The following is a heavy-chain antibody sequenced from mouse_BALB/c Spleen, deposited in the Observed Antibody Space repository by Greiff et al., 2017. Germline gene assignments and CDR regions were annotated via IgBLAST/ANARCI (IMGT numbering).Heavy chain of an antibody. CDR1: EFTFRSYA. Sequence: EVMLVESGGGVVKPGGSLQLSCATSEFTFRSYAMSWVRQTPESRLEWVASISSGGSTYYPDGVKGRFTISRDNARNILYLQMSSLRSEDTAMYYCARGRDGAMDYWGQGTSGIVS. V-gene: IGHV5-6-5*01. CDR2: ISSGGST. J-gene: IGHJ4*01. CDR3: ARGRDGAMDY.